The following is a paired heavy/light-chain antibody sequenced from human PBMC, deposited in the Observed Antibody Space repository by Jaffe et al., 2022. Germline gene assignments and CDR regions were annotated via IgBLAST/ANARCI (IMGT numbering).Light chain of an antibody. Sequence: QSALTQPRSVSGSPGQSVTISCTGTSSDVGGYNYVSWYQQHPAKAPKLMIYDVSKRPSGVPDRFSGSRSGNTASLTISGLQAEDEADYHCCSYAGTYTVVFGGGTKLTVL. CDR1: SSDVGGYNY. CDR3: CSYAGTYTVV. V-gene: IGLV2-11*01. J-gene: IGLJ2*01. CDR2: DVS.
Heavy chain of an antibody. V-gene: IGHV3-23*01. Sequence: EVQVLESGGGLVQPGGSLRLSCAASGFTFSSNDMTWVRQAPGKGLEWVSVISGSGGSTYYADSVKGRFTISKDNSKNTLFLQMNSLRDEDTAVYFCAKVLWFREWYFDYWGQGTLVTVSS. J-gene: IGHJ4*02. CDR2: ISGSGGST. CDR1: GFTFSSND. D-gene: IGHD3-10*01. CDR3: AKVLWFREWYFDY.